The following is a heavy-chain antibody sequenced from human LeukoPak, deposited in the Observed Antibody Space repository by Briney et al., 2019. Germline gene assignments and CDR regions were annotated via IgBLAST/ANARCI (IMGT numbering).Heavy chain of an antibody. Sequence: GASVKDSCKASGYTFTSYDINWVRQATGHGLEWMGWMNPNSGNTGYALRFQGRVTITRNTSISTAYMELNSLRSEVTAVYYCAIRPSCSSNSCYRDRPFDYWGQGTLVTVSS. CDR2: MNPNSGNT. J-gene: IGHJ4*02. CDR1: GYTFTSYD. D-gene: IGHD2-2*01. CDR3: AIRPSCSSNSCYRDRPFDY. V-gene: IGHV1-8*03.